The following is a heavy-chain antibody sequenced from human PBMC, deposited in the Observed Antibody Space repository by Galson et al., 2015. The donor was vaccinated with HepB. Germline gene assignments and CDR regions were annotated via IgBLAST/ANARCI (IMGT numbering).Heavy chain of an antibody. CDR3: ARGPGWLRYTYFDL. Sequence: SLRLSCAASGFTFSSYDVGWVRQAPGKGLEWVSSISSRSSYISYADSVKGRYTISRDNAKNSLYLQMNSLRVEDSAMYYCARGPGWLRYTYFDLWGQGTLVTVSS. CDR1: GFTFSSYD. D-gene: IGHD5-12*01. J-gene: IGHJ4*02. CDR2: ISSRSSYI. V-gene: IGHV3-21*01.